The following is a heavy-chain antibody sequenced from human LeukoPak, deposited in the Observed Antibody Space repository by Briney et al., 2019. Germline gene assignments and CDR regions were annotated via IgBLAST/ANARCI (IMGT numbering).Heavy chain of an antibody. V-gene: IGHV1-18*01. D-gene: IGHD4-23*01. Sequence: ASVKVSCKASGYTFTSYGISWVRQAPGQGLEWMGWISAYNGNTNYAQKLQGRVTMTTDTSTSTAYMELSSLRSEDTAVYYCAKDRPTVVTRRHYFDYWGQGTLVTVSS. CDR2: ISAYNGNT. J-gene: IGHJ4*02. CDR3: AKDRPTVVTRRHYFDY. CDR1: GYTFTSYG.